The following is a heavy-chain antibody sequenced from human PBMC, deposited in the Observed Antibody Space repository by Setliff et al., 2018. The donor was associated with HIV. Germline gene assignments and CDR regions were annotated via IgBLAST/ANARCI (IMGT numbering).Heavy chain of an antibody. CDR2: IYTSGST. CDR1: GGSISSGSYY. CDR3: ARGQGLLLWFGELPRDNWCDP. Sequence: TLSLTCTVSGGSISSGSYYWSWIRQPAGKGLEWIGHIYTSGSTNYNPSLKSRVTISVDTSKNHFSLNLSSVTAADTAVYYCARGQGLLLWFGELPRDNWCDPWGQGTLVTVSS. V-gene: IGHV4-61*09. D-gene: IGHD3-10*01. J-gene: IGHJ5*02.